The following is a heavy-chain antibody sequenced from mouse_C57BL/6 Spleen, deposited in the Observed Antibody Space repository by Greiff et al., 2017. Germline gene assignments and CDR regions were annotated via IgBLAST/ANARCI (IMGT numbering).Heavy chain of an antibody. V-gene: IGHV1-55*01. CDR2: IYPGSGST. J-gene: IGHJ4*01. Sequence: VQLQQPGAELVKPGASVKMSCKASGYTFTSYWITWVKQRPGQGLEWIGDIYPGSGSTNDNAKFKSKATLTVDTSSSTAYMQLSSLTSEDSAVYYCARFYGSTPEDYWGQGTSVTVSS. CDR1: GYTFTSYW. D-gene: IGHD1-1*01. CDR3: ARFYGSTPEDY.